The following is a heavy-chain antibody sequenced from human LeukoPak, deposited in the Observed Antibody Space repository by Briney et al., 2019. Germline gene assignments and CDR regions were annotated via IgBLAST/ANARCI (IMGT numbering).Heavy chain of an antibody. CDR3: AEGLHGSSWNDASDM. D-gene: IGHD6-13*01. CDR1: GFTFKSYG. Sequence: GGSLRLSCAASGFTFKSYGMHWVRQAPGKGLEWVAFIRYDGSNKYYADSVKGRFTISRDNSENTLYMRMNSLRVEDTAVYYCAEGLHGSSWNDASDMWGQGRTVTVSS. CDR2: IRYDGSNK. J-gene: IGHJ3*02. V-gene: IGHV3-30*02.